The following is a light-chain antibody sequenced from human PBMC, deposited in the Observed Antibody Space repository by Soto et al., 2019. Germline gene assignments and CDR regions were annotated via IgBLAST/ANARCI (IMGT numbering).Light chain of an antibody. CDR2: AAS. CDR1: QTITTY. V-gene: IGKV1-39*01. CDR3: QQTYSTPPYT. J-gene: IGKJ2*01. Sequence: DIQMTQSPTSLSASVGERVSITCRASQTITTYLNWYQQKPGKAPRLLIYAASSIQSGVPSRFSGSGSGTDFTLTINNLPPEDFATYYCQQTYSTPPYTFGQGTKL.